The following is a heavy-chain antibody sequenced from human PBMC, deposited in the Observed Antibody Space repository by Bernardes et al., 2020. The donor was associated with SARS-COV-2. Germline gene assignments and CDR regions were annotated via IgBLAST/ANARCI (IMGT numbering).Heavy chain of an antibody. CDR1: GYTYTNYV. CDR2: ISAYNGDT. CDR3: GRFWSGFLPDY. V-gene: IGHV1-18*01. Sequence: ASAKVSCKASGYTYTNYVIFWVRQDPGQGLEWMGWISAYNGDTNYAQNLQGRVTMTTDTSTSTAYMELRSLRSDDTAVYYCGRFWSGFLPDYWGQGTLVTVSS. D-gene: IGHD3-3*01. J-gene: IGHJ4*02.